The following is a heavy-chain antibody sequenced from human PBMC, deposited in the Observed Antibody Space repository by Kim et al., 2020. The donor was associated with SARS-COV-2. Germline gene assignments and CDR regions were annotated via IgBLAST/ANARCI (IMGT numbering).Heavy chain of an antibody. CDR2: IYYSGST. J-gene: IGHJ3*02. Sequence: SETLSLTCTVSGGSISSYYWSWIRQPPGKGLEWIGYIYYSGSTNYNPSLKSRVTISVDTSKNQFSLKLSSVTAADTAVYYCARRQWELRDAFDIWGQGTMVTVSS. CDR1: GGSISSYY. V-gene: IGHV4-59*08. D-gene: IGHD1-26*01. CDR3: ARRQWELRDAFDI.